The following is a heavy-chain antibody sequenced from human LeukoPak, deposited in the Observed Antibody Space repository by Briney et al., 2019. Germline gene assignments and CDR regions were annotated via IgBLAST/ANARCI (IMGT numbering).Heavy chain of an antibody. CDR1: GGSISSYY. D-gene: IGHD1-1*01. Sequence: SETLSLTCTVSGGSISSYYWSWIRQPPGKGLEWIGYIYYSGSTNYNPSLKSRVTISVDTSKNQFSLKLSSVTAAGTAVYYCARHVGPRTAFDYWGQGTLVTVSS. CDR3: ARHVGPRTAFDY. V-gene: IGHV4-59*08. CDR2: IYYSGST. J-gene: IGHJ4*02.